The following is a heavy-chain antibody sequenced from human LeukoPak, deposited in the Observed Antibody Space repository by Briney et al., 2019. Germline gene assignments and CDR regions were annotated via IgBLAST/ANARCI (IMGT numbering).Heavy chain of an antibody. CDR3: ARTVSGYSSGWYEAEFDY. J-gene: IGHJ4*02. D-gene: IGHD6-19*01. CDR2: INPNSGGT. V-gene: IGHV1-2*02. Sequence: ASVKVSCKASGYTFTGYYMHWVRQAPGQGLEWMGWINPNSGGTNYAQKFQGRVTMTRDTSISTAYMELSRLRSDDTAVCYCARTVSGYSSGWYEAEFDYWGQGTLVTVSS. CDR1: GYTFTGYY.